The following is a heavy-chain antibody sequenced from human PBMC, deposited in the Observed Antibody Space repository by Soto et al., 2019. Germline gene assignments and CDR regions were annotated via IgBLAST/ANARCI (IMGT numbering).Heavy chain of an antibody. V-gene: IGHV3-23*01. Sequence: EVQLLQSGGGLAQPGTSLRLSCAASGFTFKYYAMTWVRQAPGKGLEWVSTISGSGDKTDYADSVKGRFRVSRDNSKDTLYSQMDSLRADDTALYYCARESKWYGGQYFQDWGQGTLVTVSS. J-gene: IGHJ1*01. CDR1: GFTFKYYA. D-gene: IGHD2-8*01. CDR2: ISGSGDKT. CDR3: ARESKWYGGQYFQD.